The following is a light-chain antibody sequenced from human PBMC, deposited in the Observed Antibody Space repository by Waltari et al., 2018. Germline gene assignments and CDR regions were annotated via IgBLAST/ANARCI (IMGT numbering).Light chain of an antibody. CDR3: SSRDSSASHVL. Sequence: SSELTQDPAVSVALGQTVRITCQGASLRTSYASWYQHKSGQAPILVLVGKNKRPSGIPDRFSGYNSESTTSLTITGAQAEDEADYYCSSRDSSASHVLFAGGTKVTVL. CDR2: GKN. J-gene: IGLJ2*01. V-gene: IGLV3-19*01. CDR1: SLRTSY.